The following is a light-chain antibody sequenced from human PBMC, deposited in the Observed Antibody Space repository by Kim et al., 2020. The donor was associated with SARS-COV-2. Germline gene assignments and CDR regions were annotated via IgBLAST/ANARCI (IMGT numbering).Light chain of an antibody. CDR2: GNS. V-gene: IGLV1-40*01. Sequence: QRVTISGTGSSSNIETGYDVHWYQQLPETAPKLLFYGNSNRPSGVPDRFSGSKSGTSASLAITGLQAEDEADYYCQSYDSSLSGWVFGGGTQLTVL. CDR3: QSYDSSLSGWV. J-gene: IGLJ3*02. CDR1: SSNIETGYD.